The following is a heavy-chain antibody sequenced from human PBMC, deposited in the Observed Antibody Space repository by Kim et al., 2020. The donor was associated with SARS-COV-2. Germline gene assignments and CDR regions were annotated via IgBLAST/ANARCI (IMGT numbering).Heavy chain of an antibody. D-gene: IGHD6-19*01. J-gene: IGHJ1*01. CDR3: VKGGSIAVAGWYFQH. CDR1: GFTFSSYA. CDR2: IRGSGGT. Sequence: GGSLRLSCAASGFTFSSYAMSWVRQAPGKGLEWVSAIRGSGGTYYADSVKGRFTISRDNSKNTLYLQMNSLRAEDTAEYYCVKGGSIAVAGWYFQHWGQGTLVTLSS. V-gene: IGHV3-23*01.